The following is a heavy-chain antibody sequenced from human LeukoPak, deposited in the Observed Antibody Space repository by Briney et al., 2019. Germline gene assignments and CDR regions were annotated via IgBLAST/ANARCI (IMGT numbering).Heavy chain of an antibody. Sequence: GGSLRLSCAASGFTFSSYGMHWVRQAPGKGLEWVANIKEDGSVMYYVDSLKGRFTISRDSAQNSLYLQMNSLRVEDTAVYFCARDLWGSYSTGSYLDYWGQGALVTVSS. CDR2: IKEDGSVM. D-gene: IGHD6-19*01. CDR1: GFTFSSYG. V-gene: IGHV3-7*01. CDR3: ARDLWGSYSTGSYLDY. J-gene: IGHJ4*02.